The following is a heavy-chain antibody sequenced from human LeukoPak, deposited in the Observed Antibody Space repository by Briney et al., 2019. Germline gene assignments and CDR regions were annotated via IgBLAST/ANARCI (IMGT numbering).Heavy chain of an antibody. CDR2: IYHSGST. J-gene: IGHJ3*02. D-gene: IGHD3-3*01. CDR1: GGSISSGGYY. V-gene: IGHV4-39*07. Sequence: SETLSLTCIVSGGSISSGGYYWSWIRQPPGKGLEWIGEIYHSGSTNYNPSLKSRVTISVDKSKNQFSLKLSSVTAADTAVYYCARDRNYDFWSGLDAFDIWGQGTMVTVSS. CDR3: ARDRNYDFWSGLDAFDI.